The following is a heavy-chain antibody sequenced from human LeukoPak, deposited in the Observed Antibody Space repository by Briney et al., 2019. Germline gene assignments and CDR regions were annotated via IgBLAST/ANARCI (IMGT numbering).Heavy chain of an antibody. CDR1: GFTFSDYY. D-gene: IGHD2-2*01. J-gene: IGHJ6*03. V-gene: IGHV3-11*04. CDR3: ARDLKKAVVPAAMAYYYYYMDV. CDR2: ISSSGSTI. Sequence: PGGSPRLSCAASGFTFSDYYMSWIRQAPGKGLEWVSYISSSGSTIYYADSVKGRFTISRDNAKNSLYLQMNSLRAEDTAVYYCARDLKKAVVPAAMAYYYYYMDVWGKGTTVTVSS.